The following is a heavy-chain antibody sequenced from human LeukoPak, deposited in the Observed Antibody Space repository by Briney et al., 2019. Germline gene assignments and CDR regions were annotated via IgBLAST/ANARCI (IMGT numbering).Heavy chain of an antibody. CDR2: IKQDGSEK. D-gene: IGHD1-14*01. Sequence: GGSLRLSCADSGFTFSSYWMSWVRQAPGKGLEWVANIKQDGSEKYYVDSVKGRFTISRDNAKNSLYLQMDSLRDEDTAVYYCATETIGRHYDYWGQGTLLTVSS. V-gene: IGHV3-7*01. CDR3: ATETIGRHYDY. CDR1: GFTFSSYW. J-gene: IGHJ4*02.